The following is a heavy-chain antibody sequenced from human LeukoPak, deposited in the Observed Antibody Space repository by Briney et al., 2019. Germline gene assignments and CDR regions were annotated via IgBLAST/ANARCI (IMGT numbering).Heavy chain of an antibody. J-gene: IGHJ4*02. V-gene: IGHV1-8*01. D-gene: IGHD4-23*01. CDR2: MNPNSGNT. CDR1: GYTFTSYD. Sequence: ASVKVSCKASGYTFTSYDINWVRQATGQGLEWMGWMNPNSGNTGYAQKFQGRVTMTRNTSISTAYMELSSLRSEDTAVYYCARYPHIPSYYGGSAFDYWGQGTLVTVSS. CDR3: ARYPHIPSYYGGSAFDY.